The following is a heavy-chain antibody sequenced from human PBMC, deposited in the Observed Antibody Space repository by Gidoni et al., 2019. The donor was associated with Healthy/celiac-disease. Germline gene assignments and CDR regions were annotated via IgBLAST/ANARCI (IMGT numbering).Heavy chain of an antibody. CDR2: IYDSGST. Sequence: QLQLQESGTGLVKPSETMSLTCTGSGGSISVSSYYWGWIRQCPRKGLEWIGSIYDSGSTYYNPSLKSRVTISVDTSKNQFSLKLSSVPAADAAVYYCARAPSRYYYDSSGSTDAFDIWGQGTMVTVSS. V-gene: IGHV4-39*01. D-gene: IGHD3-22*01. J-gene: IGHJ3*02. CDR1: GGSISVSSYY. CDR3: ARAPSRYYYDSSGSTDAFDI.